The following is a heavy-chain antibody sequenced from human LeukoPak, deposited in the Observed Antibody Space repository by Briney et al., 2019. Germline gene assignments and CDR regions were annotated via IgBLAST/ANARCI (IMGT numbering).Heavy chain of an antibody. J-gene: IGHJ1*01. CDR2: INHSGST. V-gene: IGHV4-34*01. Sequence: KSSETLSLTCAVYGGSFSGYYWSWVRQPPGKGLEWIGEINHSGSTNYNPSLKSRVTISVDTSKNQFSLKLSSVTAADTAVYYCARSGYCSSTSCYRGYFQHWGQGTLVTVSS. CDR1: GGSFSGYY. CDR3: ARSGYCSSTSCYRGYFQH. D-gene: IGHD2-2*01.